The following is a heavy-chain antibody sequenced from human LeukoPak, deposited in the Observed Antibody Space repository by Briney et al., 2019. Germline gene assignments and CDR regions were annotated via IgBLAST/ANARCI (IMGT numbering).Heavy chain of an antibody. V-gene: IGHV3-23*01. J-gene: IGHJ2*01. CDR3: AKGGIMQSSSPGLQYFDL. CDR2: ICDSGGST. Sequence: GGSLRLSCAASGFTFSSYAMSWVRQAPGKGLEWVSVICDSGGSTYYADSVKGRFTISRDNSKNTLCLQMNSLRAEDTAVYYCAKGGIMQSSSPGLQYFDLWGRGTLVSVSS. CDR1: GFTFSSYA. D-gene: IGHD6-6*01.